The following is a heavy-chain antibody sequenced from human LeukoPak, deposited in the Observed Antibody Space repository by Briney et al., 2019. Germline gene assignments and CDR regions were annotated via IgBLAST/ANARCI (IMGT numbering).Heavy chain of an antibody. CDR1: GYSFTTNW. Sequence: GESLKISCKGSGYSFTTNWIGWVRQMPGKGLEWMGIIYPGDPDTRYSPSFQGQVTISADKSISTAYLQWSSLKASDTAMYYCARQRYCSSTSCLDYWGQGTLVTVSS. CDR2: IYPGDPDT. J-gene: IGHJ4*02. V-gene: IGHV5-51*01. D-gene: IGHD2-2*01. CDR3: ARQRYCSSTSCLDY.